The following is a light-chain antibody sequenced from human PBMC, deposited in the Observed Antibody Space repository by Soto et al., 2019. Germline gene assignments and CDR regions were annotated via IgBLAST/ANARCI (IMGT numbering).Light chain of an antibody. J-gene: IGLJ2*01. CDR3: SSYTSGSTYVV. CDR2: DVS. Sequence: QAVVTQPASVSGSPGQSITISCTGTSGDVGGYDYVSWYQQHPGKAPKVLIYDVSYRPSGVSHRFSGSKSGNTASLTISGLRTEDEADYYCSSYTSGSTYVVFGGGTKLTVL. CDR1: SGDVGGYDY. V-gene: IGLV2-14*01.